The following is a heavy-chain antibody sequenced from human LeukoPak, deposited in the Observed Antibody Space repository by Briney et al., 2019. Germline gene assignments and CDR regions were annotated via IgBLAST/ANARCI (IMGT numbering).Heavy chain of an antibody. CDR2: IYYTGSA. CDR1: GGFISTYY. Sequence: PSETLSLTCTVSGGFISTYYWSWLRQPPGKGLDGIGCIYYTGSANYKPSLKSRGTISVDTSKNQCSLKLSSVTAADTAVYYCARGSITVVPAFDIWGQGTMFTVSS. CDR3: ARGSITVVPAFDI. D-gene: IGHD4-23*01. J-gene: IGHJ3*02. V-gene: IGHV4-59*12.